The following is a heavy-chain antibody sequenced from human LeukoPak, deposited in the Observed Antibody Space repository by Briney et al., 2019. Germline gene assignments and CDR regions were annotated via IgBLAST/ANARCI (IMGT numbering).Heavy chain of an antibody. J-gene: IGHJ4*02. D-gene: IGHD6-19*01. V-gene: IGHV3-23*01. CDR2: ITSSGGST. CDR1: GFTFSSYA. CDR3: AKRASVAGSFDY. Sequence: GGSPRLSCAASGFTFSSYAMSWVRQAPGKGLEWVSAITSSGGSTYYADSVKGRFTISRDNSKNTLYLQMNSLRAEDTAVYYCAKRASVAGSFDYWGQGTLVTVSS.